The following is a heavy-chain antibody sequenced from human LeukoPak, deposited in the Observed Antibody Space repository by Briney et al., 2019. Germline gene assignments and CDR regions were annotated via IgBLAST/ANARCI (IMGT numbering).Heavy chain of an antibody. D-gene: IGHD5-24*01. CDR3: ARGSEMATIVRYYYYGMDV. CDR2: IYYSGST. J-gene: IGHJ6*02. Sequence: SETPSLTCTVSGGSISSYYWSWIRQPPGKGLEWIGYIYYSGSTNYNPSLKSRVTISVDTSKNQFSLKLSSVTAADTAVYYCARGSEMATIVRYYYYGMDVWGQGTTVTVSS. V-gene: IGHV4-59*01. CDR1: GGSISSYY.